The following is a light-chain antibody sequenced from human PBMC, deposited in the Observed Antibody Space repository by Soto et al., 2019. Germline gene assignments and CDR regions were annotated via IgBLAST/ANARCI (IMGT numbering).Light chain of an antibody. Sequence: IVLTQSPCTLSLSPGERATLSCRASQSVSNNYLAWYQQKPGQAPRLLIYGASNRATGIPDRFSGIGSGTDFTLTISRLEPEDFAVYYCQQYGSSGTFGQGTKVDIK. CDR1: QSVSNNY. V-gene: IGKV3-20*01. CDR3: QQYGSSGT. CDR2: GAS. J-gene: IGKJ1*01.